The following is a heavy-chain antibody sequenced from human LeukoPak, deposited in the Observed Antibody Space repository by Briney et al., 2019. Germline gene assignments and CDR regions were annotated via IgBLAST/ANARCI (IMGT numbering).Heavy chain of an antibody. V-gene: IGHV3-7*01. CDR2: IRQDGDQT. CDR1: GFTFSAYW. J-gene: IGHJ4*02. CDR3: AKDLASTGALDL. D-gene: IGHD1-14*01. Sequence: GGSLRLSCAASGFTFSAYWMHWVRQAPGKGLQWLADIRQDGDQTYYADSVKGRFTISRDNAKNSLYLQLNSLRAEDTAVYYCAKDLASTGALDLWGQGTLVTVSS.